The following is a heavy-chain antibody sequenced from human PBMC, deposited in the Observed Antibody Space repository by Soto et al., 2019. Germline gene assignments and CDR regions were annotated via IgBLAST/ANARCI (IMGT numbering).Heavy chain of an antibody. V-gene: IGHV1-46*01. J-gene: IGHJ4*02. CDR1: GYTFTSYY. Sequence: ASVKVSCKASGYTFTSYYMHWVRQAPGQGLEWMGIINPSGGSTSYAQKFQGRVTMTRDTSTSTVYMELSSLRSEDTAVYYCARAYYDFWSGYYLTQYYFDYWGQGTLVTVS. CDR2: INPSGGST. CDR3: ARAYYDFWSGYYLTQYYFDY. D-gene: IGHD3-3*01.